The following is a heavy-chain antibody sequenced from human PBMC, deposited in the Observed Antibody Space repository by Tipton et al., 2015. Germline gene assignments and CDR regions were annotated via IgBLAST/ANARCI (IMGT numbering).Heavy chain of an antibody. D-gene: IGHD3-10*01. CDR1: GFTFSGYY. CDR2: ISGSGNTL. V-gene: IGHV3-11*01. J-gene: IGHJ2*01. CDR3: ARRRGRWYFDL. Sequence: GSLRLSCAASGFTFSGYYMTWIRQAPGKGLEWVSSISGSGNTLYYADFVKGRCTVSRDNAKRSLYLQMNSLRDEDTAIYYCARRRGRWYFDLWGRGTLVTVSS.